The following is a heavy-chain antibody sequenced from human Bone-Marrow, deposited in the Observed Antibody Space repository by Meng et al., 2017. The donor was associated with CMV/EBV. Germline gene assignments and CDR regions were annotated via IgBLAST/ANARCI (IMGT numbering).Heavy chain of an antibody. V-gene: IGHV3-23*01. CDR2: ISGSGGST. J-gene: IGHJ4*02. Sequence: GESLKISCAASGFTVSSNYMSWVRQAPGKGLEWVSAISGSGGSTYYADSVKGRFTISRDNSKNTLYLQMNSLRAEDTAVYYCAKRRDYYDSSGYSYWGQGTLVTVSS. D-gene: IGHD3-22*01. CDR3: AKRRDYYDSSGYSY. CDR1: GFTVSSNY.